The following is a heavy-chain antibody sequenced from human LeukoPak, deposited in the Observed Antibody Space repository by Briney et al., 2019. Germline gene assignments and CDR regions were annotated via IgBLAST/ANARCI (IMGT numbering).Heavy chain of an antibody. J-gene: IGHJ4*02. D-gene: IGHD3-10*01. CDR1: GFTFSTYA. Sequence: PGGSLRLSCAASGFTFSTYAMHWVRQAPGKGLEWVTIISSDGSSKYYADSVKGRFTISRDNSKNTVNLQMNSLRPEDTAVYYCARETYYYDSGFFDYWGQGTLVTVSS. CDR2: ISSDGSSK. V-gene: IGHV3-30-3*01. CDR3: ARETYYYDSGFFDY.